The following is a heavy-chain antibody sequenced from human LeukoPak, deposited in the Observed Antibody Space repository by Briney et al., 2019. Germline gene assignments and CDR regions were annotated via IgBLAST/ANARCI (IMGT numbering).Heavy chain of an antibody. CDR2: IYYSGSA. J-gene: IGHJ5*02. D-gene: IGHD3-10*01. CDR3: ARTNHYSGSYSSWFDP. V-gene: IGHV4-59*08. Sequence: SETLSLTCTVSGDSINNYYWSWIRQPPGKGLEWIGYIYYSGSANYNPSLKSRVTISVDTSKNQFSLKLTSVTAADTAVYYCARTNHYSGSYSSWFDPWGQGSLVTVSS. CDR1: GDSINNYY.